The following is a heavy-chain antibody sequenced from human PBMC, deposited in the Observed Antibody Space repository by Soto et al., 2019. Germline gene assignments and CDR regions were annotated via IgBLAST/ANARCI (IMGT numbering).Heavy chain of an antibody. V-gene: IGHV4-59*01. CDR2: SYFSGGT. CDR3: VRELSRGWFDP. D-gene: IGHD3-16*01. J-gene: IGHJ5*02. CDR1: NDSINSYY. Sequence: SETLSLTCTVSNDSINSYYWSWIRQPPGKGLEWIGYSYFSGGTDYNPSLKGRVTISVDRSRNQFSLKLTSVTAADTAVYYCVRELSRGWFDPWGQGTLVTVSS.